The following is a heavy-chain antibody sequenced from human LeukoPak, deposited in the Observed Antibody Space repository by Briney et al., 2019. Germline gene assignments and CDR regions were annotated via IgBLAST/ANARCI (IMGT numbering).Heavy chain of an antibody. J-gene: IGHJ4*02. CDR2: INPNSGGT. CDR1: GYTFTGYY. CDR3: ARVSCSSTSCYLDY. Sequence: ASVKVSCKASGYTFTGYYMHWVRQAPGQGLEWMGWINPNSGGTNYAQKLQGRVTMTTDTSTSTAYMELRSLRSDDTAVYYCARVSCSSTSCYLDYWGQGTLVTVSS. V-gene: IGHV1-2*02. D-gene: IGHD2-2*01.